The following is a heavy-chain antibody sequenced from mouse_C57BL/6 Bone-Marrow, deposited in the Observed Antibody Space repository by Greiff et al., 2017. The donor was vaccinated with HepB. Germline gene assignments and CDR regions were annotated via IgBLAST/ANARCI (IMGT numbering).Heavy chain of an antibody. CDR3: ARGPPWFAY. J-gene: IGHJ3*01. CDR2: INYDGSST. Sequence: EVKLMESEGGLVQPGSSMKLSCTASGFTFSDYYMAWVRQVPEKGLEWVANINYDGSSTYYLDSLKSRFIISRDNAKNILYLQMSSLKSEDTATYYGARGPPWFAYWGQGTLVTVSA. CDR1: GFTFSDYY. V-gene: IGHV5-16*01.